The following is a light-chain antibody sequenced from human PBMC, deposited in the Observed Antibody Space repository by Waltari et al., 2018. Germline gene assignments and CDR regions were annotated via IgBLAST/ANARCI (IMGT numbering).Light chain of an antibody. J-gene: IGKJ3*01. CDR2: NAS. CDR1: QSINNW. V-gene: IGKV1-5*03. Sequence: DIQITQSPSTLSASVGDRVTITCRASQSINNWLAWYQQKPGKAPKLLIYNASTLESGVPSRFSGSGSGTEFTLTISSLQPDDFATYYCQQYDSYSVTLTFGSGTKVD. CDR3: QQYDSYSVTLT.